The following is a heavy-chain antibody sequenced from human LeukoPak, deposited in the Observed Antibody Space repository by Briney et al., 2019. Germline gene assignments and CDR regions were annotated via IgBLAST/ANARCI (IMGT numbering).Heavy chain of an antibody. V-gene: IGHV3-30*18. CDR3: AKEHFLRYSYGYDY. Sequence: GGSLRLSCAASGFTFSSYGMHWVRQAPGKGLEWVAVISYDGSNKYYADSVKGRFTISRDNSKNTLYLQMNSLRAEDTAVYYCAKEHFLRYSYGYDYWGQGTLVTVYS. J-gene: IGHJ4*02. CDR2: ISYDGSNK. CDR1: GFTFSSYG. D-gene: IGHD5-18*01.